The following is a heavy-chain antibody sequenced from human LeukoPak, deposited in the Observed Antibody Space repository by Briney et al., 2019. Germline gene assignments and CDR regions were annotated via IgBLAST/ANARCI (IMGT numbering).Heavy chain of an antibody. V-gene: IGHV4-4*07. CDR1: GGSMSSYY. D-gene: IGHD1-26*01. Sequence: SETLSLTCTVSGGSMSSYYWSWIRQPAGKGLEWIGRIYTSGSTNSNASLKSRVSMSVDTSKNQFSLKLSSVTAADTAVFYCARENSGSYREFDYWGQGTLVTVSS. CDR2: IYTSGST. J-gene: IGHJ4*02. CDR3: ARENSGSYREFDY.